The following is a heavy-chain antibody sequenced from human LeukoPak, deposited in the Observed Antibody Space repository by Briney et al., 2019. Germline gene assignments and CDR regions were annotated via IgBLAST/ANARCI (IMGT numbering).Heavy chain of an antibody. CDR3: ARGGGGYSYGYDFDY. V-gene: IGHV4-34*01. J-gene: IGHJ4*02. D-gene: IGHD5-18*01. Sequence: SGTLSLTCAVYGGSFSGYYWSWIRQPPGKGLDWIGEINHSGSTNYNPSLKSRVTISVDTSKNQFSLKLSSVTAADTAVYYCARGGGGYSYGYDFDYWGQGTLVTVSS. CDR1: GGSFSGYY. CDR2: INHSGST.